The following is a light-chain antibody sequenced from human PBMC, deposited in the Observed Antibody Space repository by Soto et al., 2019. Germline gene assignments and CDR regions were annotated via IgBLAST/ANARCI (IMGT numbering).Light chain of an antibody. CDR3: SSYTSSSSVI. Sequence: QSVLTQPASVSRSPGQSIAFSCTGTSSDVGAYDYVSWYQQHPGKAPKLMIYDVKYRPSGVSNRFSGSKSGNTASLTISGLQAEDEADYYCSSYTSSSSVIFGGGTKLTVL. CDR2: DVK. J-gene: IGLJ2*01. V-gene: IGLV2-14*01. CDR1: SSDVGAYDY.